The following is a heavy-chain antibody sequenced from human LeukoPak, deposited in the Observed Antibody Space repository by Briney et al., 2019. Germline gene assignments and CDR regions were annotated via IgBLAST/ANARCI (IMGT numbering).Heavy chain of an antibody. D-gene: IGHD6-13*01. CDR1: GFTFSSYA. V-gene: IGHV3-23*01. Sequence: GGPLRLSCAASGFTFSSYAMSWVRQAPGKGLEWVSAISGSGGSTYYADSVKGRFTISRDNSKNTLYLQMNSLRVEDTAVYYCAKAERSSSWSYYFGMDVWGQGTTVTVSS. CDR3: AKAERSSSWSYYFGMDV. J-gene: IGHJ6*02. CDR2: ISGSGGST.